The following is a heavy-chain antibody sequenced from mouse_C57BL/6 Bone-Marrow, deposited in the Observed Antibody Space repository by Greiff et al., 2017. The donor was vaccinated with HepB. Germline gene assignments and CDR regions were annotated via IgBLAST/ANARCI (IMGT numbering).Heavy chain of an antibody. CDR1: GYTFTSYW. D-gene: IGHD1-1*01. Sequence: VQLQQSGTVLARPGASVKMSCKTSGYTFTSYWMHWVKQRPGQGLEWIGAIYPGNSDTSYNQKFKGKAKLTAVTSASTAYMELSSLTNEDSAVYYCTRFTTVVGYYFDYWGQGTTLTVSS. J-gene: IGHJ2*01. CDR2: IYPGNSDT. CDR3: TRFTTVVGYYFDY. V-gene: IGHV1-5*01.